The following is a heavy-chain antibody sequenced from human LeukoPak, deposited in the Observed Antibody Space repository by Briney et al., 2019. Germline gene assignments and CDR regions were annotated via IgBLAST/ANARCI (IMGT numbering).Heavy chain of an antibody. D-gene: IGHD3-22*01. V-gene: IGHV1-18*01. Sequence: ASVKASCKASGYTFTSYGISWVRQAPGQGLEWMGWISAYNGNTNYAQKLQGRVTMTTDTSTSTAYMELRSLRSDDTAVYYCARDSEGYYDSSGYPIDYWGQGTLVTVSS. J-gene: IGHJ4*02. CDR3: ARDSEGYYDSSGYPIDY. CDR1: GYTFTSYG. CDR2: ISAYNGNT.